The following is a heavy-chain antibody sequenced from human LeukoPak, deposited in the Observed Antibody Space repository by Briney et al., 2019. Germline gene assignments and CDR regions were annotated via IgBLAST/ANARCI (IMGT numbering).Heavy chain of an antibody. CDR1: GYSFTDYY. CDR2: INPNIGDT. Sequence: ASVKVSCKASGYSFTDYYLHWVRQAPGQGLEWMGWINPNIGDTNYAQRFQGRVTMTSDTSISTAYMELSRLRSDDTAVYYCARGVNSHDSRGLYYWGRGTLVTVTS. J-gene: IGHJ4*02. V-gene: IGHV1-2*02. CDR3: ARGVNSHDSRGLYY. D-gene: IGHD3-22*01.